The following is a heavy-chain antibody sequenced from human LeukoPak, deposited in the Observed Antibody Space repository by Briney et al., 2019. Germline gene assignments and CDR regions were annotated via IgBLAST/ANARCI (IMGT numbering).Heavy chain of an antibody. V-gene: IGHV5-51*01. CDR3: ASSGLEYCSSTSCYPGY. D-gene: IGHD2-2*01. CDR1: GYIFTSYW. CDR2: IYPGDSDT. J-gene: IGHJ4*02. Sequence: GESLKISCKGSGYIFTSYWIGWVRQMPGKGLEWMGIIYPGDSDTIYSPSFQGQVTISADKSISTAYLQWSSLKASDTAMYYCASSGLEYCSSTSCYPGYWGQGTLVTVSS.